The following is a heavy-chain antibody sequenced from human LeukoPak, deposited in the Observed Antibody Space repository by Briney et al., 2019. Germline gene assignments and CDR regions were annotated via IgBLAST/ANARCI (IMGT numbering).Heavy chain of an antibody. CDR3: ARNRSDWYGYMDV. D-gene: IGHD6-19*01. CDR1: GGSISSYY. V-gene: IGHV4-59*01. CDR2: IYYSGST. J-gene: IGHJ6*04. Sequence: SETLSLTCTVSGGSISSYYWSWIRQPPGKGLEWIGYIYYSGSTNYNPSLKSRVTISVDTSKNQFSLKLSSVTAADTAVYYCARNRSDWYGYMDVWGKGTTVTVSS.